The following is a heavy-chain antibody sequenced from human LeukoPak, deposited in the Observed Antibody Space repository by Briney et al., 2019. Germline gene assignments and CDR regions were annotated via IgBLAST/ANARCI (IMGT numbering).Heavy chain of an antibody. Sequence: GGSLRLSCAASGFIFNKAWMNWVRQAPGKGPEWVGRIKSNNDGGTTDYASPVEGRFIISRDDSKNTIYLQVNRLIIDDTAIYYCTPVMVEDRGFWGQGTLVTVSS. CDR3: TPVMVEDRGF. J-gene: IGHJ4*02. D-gene: IGHD2-21*01. CDR1: GFIFNKAW. CDR2: IKSNNDGGTT. V-gene: IGHV3-15*01.